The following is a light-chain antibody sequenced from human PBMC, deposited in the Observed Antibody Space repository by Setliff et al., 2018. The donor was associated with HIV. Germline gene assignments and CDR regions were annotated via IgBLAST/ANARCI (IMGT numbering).Light chain of an antibody. J-gene: IGLJ1*01. V-gene: IGLV2-23*02. Sequence: QSALTQPPSVSGSPGQSIIISCAGTTSDIGSCNRVSWYQQRPGTAPKLIIYEVNKRPSGVSNRFSGSKSGTTASLAISGLQADDEADYYCCSYAGSNIFVVFGTGTKVTVL. CDR3: CSYAGSNIFVV. CDR2: EVN. CDR1: TSDIGSCNR.